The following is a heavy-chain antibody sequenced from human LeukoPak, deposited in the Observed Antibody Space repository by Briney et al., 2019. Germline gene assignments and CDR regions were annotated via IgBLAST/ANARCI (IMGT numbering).Heavy chain of an antibody. Sequence: ASETLSLTCTVSGGSISSYYWSWIRQPPGKGPEWIGYIYYSGSTNYNPSLKSRVTISVDTSKNQFSLKLSSVTAADTAVYYCAGLRLGELSPWGQGTLVTVSS. CDR2: IYYSGST. V-gene: IGHV4-59*08. D-gene: IGHD3-16*02. CDR1: GGSISSYY. J-gene: IGHJ5*02. CDR3: AGLRLGELSP.